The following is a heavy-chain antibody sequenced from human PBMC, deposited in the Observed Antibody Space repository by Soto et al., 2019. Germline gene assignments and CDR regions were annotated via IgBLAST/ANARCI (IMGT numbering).Heavy chain of an antibody. CDR3: ATLSGSYPGVYYGMDV. CDR1: GYTLTELS. Sequence: GASVKVSCKVSGYTLTELSMHWVRQAPGKGLEWMGGFDPEDGETIYAQKFQGRVTMTEDTSTDTAYMELSSLRSEDTAVYYCATLSGSYPGVYYGMDVWGQGTTVTVSS. D-gene: IGHD1-26*01. CDR2: FDPEDGET. J-gene: IGHJ6*02. V-gene: IGHV1-24*01.